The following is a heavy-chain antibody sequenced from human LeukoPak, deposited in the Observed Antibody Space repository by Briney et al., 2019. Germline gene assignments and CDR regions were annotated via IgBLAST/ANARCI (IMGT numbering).Heavy chain of an antibody. CDR3: APPAASGGY. J-gene: IGHJ4*02. CDR2: INHSGST. D-gene: IGHD2-2*01. V-gene: IGHV4-34*01. Sequence: SETLSLTWAVYGGSFSGYYWSWIRQPPGKGLEWIGEINHSGSTNYNPSLKSRVTISVDTSKNQFSLKLCSVTAADTAVYYCAPPAASGGYWGQGTLVTVSS. CDR1: GGSFSGYY.